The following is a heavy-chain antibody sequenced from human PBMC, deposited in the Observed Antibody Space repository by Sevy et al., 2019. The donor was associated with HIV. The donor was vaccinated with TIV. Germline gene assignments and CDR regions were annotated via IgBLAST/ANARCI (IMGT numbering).Heavy chain of an antibody. V-gene: IGHV3-23*01. CDR2: FSFGCGKI. J-gene: IGHJ4*02. CDR3: ARAGCTKPHDY. CDR1: GFTFSKYS. Sequence: GGSLRLSCAASGFTFSKYSMSWIRQTPGKGLEWVSTFSFGCGKINYADSVKGRFTISRVDSRNTFYLQMNSLRAEDTAIYYCARAGCTKPHDYWGQGTVVTVSS. D-gene: IGHD2-8*01.